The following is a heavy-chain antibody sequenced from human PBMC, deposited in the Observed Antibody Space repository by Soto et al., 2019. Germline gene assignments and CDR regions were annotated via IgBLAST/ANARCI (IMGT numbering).Heavy chain of an antibody. V-gene: IGHV3-33*01. CDR2: IWYDGSNK. Sequence: QVQLVESGGGVVQPGRSLRLSCAASGFTFSSYGMHWVRQAPGKGLEWVAVIWYDGSNKYYADSVKGRFTISRDNSKNTLYLQMNSLRAEDTAVYYCARVDDFWSGSTLQYYYYGMDVWGQGTTVTVSS. D-gene: IGHD3-3*01. CDR3: ARVDDFWSGSTLQYYYYGMDV. J-gene: IGHJ6*02. CDR1: GFTFSSYG.